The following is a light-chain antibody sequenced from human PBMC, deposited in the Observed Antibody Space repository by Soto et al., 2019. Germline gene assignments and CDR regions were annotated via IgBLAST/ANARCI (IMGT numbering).Light chain of an antibody. V-gene: IGLV1-40*01. CDR2: GNS. CDR3: HSYNSTLTVHV. J-gene: IGLJ1*01. Sequence: QSVLTQPPSVSGAPGQRVTISCTWSSSNIGAGYDVHWYQQLPGTAPKLLIYGNSNRPSGVPDRFSGSKSGTSASLAITGLQAEYVFDDSGHSYNSTLTVHVF. CDR1: SSNIGAGYD.